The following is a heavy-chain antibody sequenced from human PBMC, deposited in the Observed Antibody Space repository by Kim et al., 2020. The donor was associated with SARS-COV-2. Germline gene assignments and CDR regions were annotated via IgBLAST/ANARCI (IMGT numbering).Heavy chain of an antibody. J-gene: IGHJ6*02. CDR3: ARVYRYSSGWFPFGYGMDV. V-gene: IGHV1-8*01. CDR2: MNPNSGNT. Sequence: ASVKVSCKASGYTFTSYDINWVRQATGQGLEWMGWMNPNSGNTGYAQKFQGRVTMTRNTSISTAYMELSSLRSEDTAVYYCARVYRYSSGWFPFGYGMDVWGQGTTVTVSS. D-gene: IGHD6-19*01. CDR1: GYTFTSYD.